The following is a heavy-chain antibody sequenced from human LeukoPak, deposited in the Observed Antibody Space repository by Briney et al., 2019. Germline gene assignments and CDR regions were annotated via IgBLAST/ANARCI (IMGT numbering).Heavy chain of an antibody. V-gene: IGHV4-34*01. CDR2: INNGGST. Sequence: PSETLSLTCAVYGGSFSGYYWSWIRQPPGKGLEWIGEINNGGSTNYNPSLKSRVTISVDTSKNQFSLKPSSVTAADTAVYYCARGEGCSSKSCYFDYWGQGTRVTVSS. D-gene: IGHD2-2*01. J-gene: IGHJ4*02. CDR3: ARGEGCSSKSCYFDY. CDR1: GGSFSGYY.